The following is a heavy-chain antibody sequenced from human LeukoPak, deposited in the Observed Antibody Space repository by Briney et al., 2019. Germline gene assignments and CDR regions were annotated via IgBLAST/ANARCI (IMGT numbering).Heavy chain of an antibody. CDR1: SGSISTSNHY. D-gene: IGHD6-13*01. J-gene: IGHJ4*02. CDR3: ARGAAARFKYSSSWRTQLLTHYFDY. CDR2: IFYSGST. V-gene: IGHV4-39*07. Sequence: SETPSLTCTLSSGSISTSNHYLGWGRPPPGEAPEWVGNIFYSGSTFYNPSLKSRVTISVDTSKNQFSLKLSSVTAADTAVYYCARGAAARFKYSSSWRTQLLTHYFDYWGQGTLVTVSS.